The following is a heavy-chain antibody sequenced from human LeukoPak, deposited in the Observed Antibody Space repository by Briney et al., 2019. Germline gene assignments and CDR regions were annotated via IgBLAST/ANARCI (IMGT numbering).Heavy chain of an antibody. Sequence: SETLSLTCTVSGGSISSSSYYWGWIRQPPGKGLEWIGSIYYSGSTYYNPSLKSRVTISVDTSKNQFSLKLSSVTAADTAVYHCARVNTLIRGIGWFDPWGQGILVTVSS. CDR1: GGSISSSSYY. D-gene: IGHD3-10*01. CDR3: ARVNTLIRGIGWFDP. V-gene: IGHV4-39*07. J-gene: IGHJ5*02. CDR2: IYYSGST.